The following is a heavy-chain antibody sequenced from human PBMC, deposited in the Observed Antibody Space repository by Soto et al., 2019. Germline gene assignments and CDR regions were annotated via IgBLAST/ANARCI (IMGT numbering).Heavy chain of an antibody. Sequence: SETLSLTCTVSGGSVSSGSYYWSWIRQPPGKGLEWIGYIYYSGSTNYNPSLKSRVTISVDTSKNQFSLKLSSVTAADTAVYYCARAGGYSSSWLPTDYWGQGTLVTVSS. CDR1: GGSVSSGSYY. CDR3: ARAGGYSSSWLPTDY. CDR2: IYYSGST. D-gene: IGHD6-13*01. J-gene: IGHJ4*02. V-gene: IGHV4-61*01.